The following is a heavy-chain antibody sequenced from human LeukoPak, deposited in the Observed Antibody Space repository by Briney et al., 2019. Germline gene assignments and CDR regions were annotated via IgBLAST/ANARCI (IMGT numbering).Heavy chain of an antibody. CDR3: ARSTLYLDFDY. J-gene: IGHJ4*02. CDR2: IYYSGST. V-gene: IGHV4-59*08. D-gene: IGHD2-8*01. Sequence: SETLSLTCNVSGGSISSYYWSWIRQTPGKGLEWIGKIYYSGSTNYNPSLKSRVTISVDTSKSQFSLELSSVTAADTAVYYCARSTLYLDFDYWGQGSLVTVSS. CDR1: GGSISSYY.